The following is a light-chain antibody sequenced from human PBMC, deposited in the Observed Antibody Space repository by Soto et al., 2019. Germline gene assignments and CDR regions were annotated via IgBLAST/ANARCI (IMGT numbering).Light chain of an antibody. Sequence: EIVLTLSPGTLSLSPGERATLSRRASQSVSSNYLAWYQQKPGQAPRLLIYGASTRATGIPARFSGSGSGTEFTLTISSLQSEDFAVYYCQQRVSGWTFGQGTKVDIK. V-gene: IGKV3-20*01. CDR1: QSVSSNY. J-gene: IGKJ1*01. CDR3: QQRVSGWT. CDR2: GAS.